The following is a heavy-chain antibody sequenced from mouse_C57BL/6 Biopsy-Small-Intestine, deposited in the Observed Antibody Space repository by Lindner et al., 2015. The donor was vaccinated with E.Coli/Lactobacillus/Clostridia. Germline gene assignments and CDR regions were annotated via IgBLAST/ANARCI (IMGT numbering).Heavy chain of an antibody. V-gene: IGHV1-19*01. J-gene: IGHJ4*01. CDR1: GYTFTDYY. CDR3: TVGNGAMDY. D-gene: IGHD2-1*01. Sequence: VQLQESGPVLVKPGASVKMSCKASGYTFTDYYMNWVKQSHGKSLEWIGVINPYNGGTSYNQKFKGKATLTVDQSSSTAYLQLSSLTSEDTAVYYCTVGNGAMDYWGQGTSVAVSS. CDR2: INPYNGGT.